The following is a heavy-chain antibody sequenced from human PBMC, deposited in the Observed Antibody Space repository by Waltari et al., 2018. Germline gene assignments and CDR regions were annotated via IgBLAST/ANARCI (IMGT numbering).Heavy chain of an antibody. Sequence: EVQLLESGGGLVQPGGSLRLSCAASGFTFSSYAMRWVRQAPGKGLEWVSAISGSGGSTYYADSVKGRFTISRDNSKNTLYLQMNSLRAEDTAVYYCAKDREMATILYYFDYWGQGTLVTVSS. CDR1: GFTFSSYA. CDR2: ISGSGGST. J-gene: IGHJ4*02. V-gene: IGHV3-23*01. CDR3: AKDREMATILYYFDY. D-gene: IGHD5-12*01.